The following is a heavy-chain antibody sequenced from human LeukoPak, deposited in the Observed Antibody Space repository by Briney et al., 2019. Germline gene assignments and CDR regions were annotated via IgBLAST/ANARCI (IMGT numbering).Heavy chain of an antibody. D-gene: IGHD1/OR15-1a*01. J-gene: IGHJ4*02. CDR3: AKEGTASKPSDLDH. Sequence: GGSLRLSCAASGFTFSGSAMHWVRQASGKGLEWVGRIRSKANSYATAYAASVKGRFTISRDDSKNTAYLQMNSLRYEDTAVYYCAKEGTASKPSDLDHWGQGTLVTVVS. CDR2: IRSKANSYAT. CDR1: GFTFSGSA. V-gene: IGHV3-73*01.